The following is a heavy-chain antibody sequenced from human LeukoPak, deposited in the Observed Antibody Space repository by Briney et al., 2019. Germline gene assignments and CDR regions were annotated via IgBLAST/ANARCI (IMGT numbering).Heavy chain of an antibody. J-gene: IGHJ6*02. CDR3: ARAPGYCSGGSCSYYYGMDV. Sequence: SETLSLTCAVYGGSFSGYYWSWIRQPPGKGLEWIGEINHSGSTNCNPSLKSRVTISVDTSKNQFSLKLSSVTAADTAVYYCARAPGYCSGGSCSYYYGMDVWGQGTTVTVSS. D-gene: IGHD2-15*01. CDR1: GGSFSGYY. CDR2: INHSGST. V-gene: IGHV4-34*01.